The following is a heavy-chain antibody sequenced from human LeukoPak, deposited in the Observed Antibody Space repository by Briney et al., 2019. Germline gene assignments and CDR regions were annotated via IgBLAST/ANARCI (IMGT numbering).Heavy chain of an antibody. CDR1: GYIFTSYW. Sequence: GESLKISCKGIGYIFTSYWIGGVRPVPGKGMEGMGVIYPGDSRIRYNPSFQGQVTISVNKSIRPAYLQWVSLKASDTAMYYCACRDLTSTWSYPWGQGTLVTVSS. V-gene: IGHV5-51*01. D-gene: IGHD2-2*01. CDR2: IYPGDSRI. CDR3: ACRDLTSTWSYP. J-gene: IGHJ5*02.